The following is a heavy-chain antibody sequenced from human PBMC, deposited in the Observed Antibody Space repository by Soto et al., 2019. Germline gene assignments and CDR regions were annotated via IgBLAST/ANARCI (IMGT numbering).Heavy chain of an antibody. Sequence: QLQLQESGPGLVKPSETLSLACTVSGGSISSRSYYWGWIRQPPGKGLEWIGSIYYTGNTYYHPSLKSLVTISVDTSKNQFFLRLSSVTAADTAVYYCASLEEDSSGSYNEYNGLDVWGQGTTVTVSS. D-gene: IGHD3-22*01. CDR3: ASLEEDSSGSYNEYNGLDV. CDR1: GGSISSRSYY. J-gene: IGHJ6*02. CDR2: IYYTGNT. V-gene: IGHV4-39*01.